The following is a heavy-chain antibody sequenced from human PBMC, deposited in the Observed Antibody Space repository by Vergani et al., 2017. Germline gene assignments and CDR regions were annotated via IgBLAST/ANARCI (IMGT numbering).Heavy chain of an antibody. D-gene: IGHD6-19*01. CDR1: GGSISSYY. Sequence: QVQLQESGPGLVKPSETLSLTCTVSGGSISSYYWSWIRQPPGKGLEWIGYIYYRGSTNYNPSLKSRVTISVDTSQNQFSLKLSSVTAADTAVYYCARTVAVAGAFDYWGQGTLVTVSS. J-gene: IGHJ4*02. CDR3: ARTVAVAGAFDY. CDR2: IYYRGST. V-gene: IGHV4-59*01.